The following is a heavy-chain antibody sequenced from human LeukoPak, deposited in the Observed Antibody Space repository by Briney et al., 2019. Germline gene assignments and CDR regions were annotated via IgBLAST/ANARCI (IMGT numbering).Heavy chain of an antibody. D-gene: IGHD3-22*01. V-gene: IGHV3-49*03. J-gene: IGHJ4*02. Sequence: PGGSLRLSCTASGFTFGDYAMSWFRQAPGKGLEWVSFIKTKTYGGTTEYAASVKGRFTISRDDSKSIAYLQMNSLKTEDTAVYYCTRDDSYDSSGYRLFDYWGQGTLVTVSS. CDR3: TRDDSYDSSGYRLFDY. CDR2: IKTKTYGGTT. CDR1: GFTFGDYA.